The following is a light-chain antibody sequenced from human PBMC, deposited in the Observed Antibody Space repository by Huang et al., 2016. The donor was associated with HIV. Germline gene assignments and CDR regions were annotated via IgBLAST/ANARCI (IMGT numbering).Light chain of an antibody. CDR1: QSVSRA. J-gene: IGKJ2*01. CDR3: QQYNNWPLT. V-gene: IGKV3-15*01. CDR2: GAS. Sequence: EIVMTQSPATLSVSPGERANLSCRASQSVSRALAWYQQKPGQTPRLLIYGASTRAAGIPARFSGSGSGTDFTLTISSLQSEDFAVYYCQQYNNWPLTFGQGSKLEIK.